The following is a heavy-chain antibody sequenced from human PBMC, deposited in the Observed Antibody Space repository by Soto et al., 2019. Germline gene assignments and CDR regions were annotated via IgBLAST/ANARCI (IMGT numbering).Heavy chain of an antibody. Sequence: GGSLRLSCVASGFTFSHYSLNWVRRAPGKGLERVSTISDRPTGHTHYAESVRGRFTISRDDSRDTVFLQMDSLRAEDTAVYYCTTRMTAHFDYWGQGVLVTVSS. V-gene: IGHV3-21*04. CDR3: TTRMTAHFDY. CDR2: ISDRPTGHT. J-gene: IGHJ4*02. CDR1: GFTFSHYS. D-gene: IGHD2-21*02.